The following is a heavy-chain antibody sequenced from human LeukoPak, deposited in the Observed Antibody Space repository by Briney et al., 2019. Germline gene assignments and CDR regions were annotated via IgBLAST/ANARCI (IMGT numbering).Heavy chain of an antibody. D-gene: IGHD2-15*01. CDR2: NQDGSNK. CDR3: ASGYCSGSSCPNWFDP. J-gene: IGHJ5*02. Sequence: NQDGSNKYYVDSVRGRFTISRDNAKNSLYLQMHSLRAEDTAVYYCASGYCSGSSCPNWFDPWGQGTLVTVSS. V-gene: IGHV3-7*01.